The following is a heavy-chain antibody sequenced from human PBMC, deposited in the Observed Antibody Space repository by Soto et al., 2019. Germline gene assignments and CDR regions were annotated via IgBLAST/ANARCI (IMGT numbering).Heavy chain of an antibody. Sequence: EAQLVESGGDLVQPGGSLRLSCAGSGFSFSSYEMNWVRQAPGKGLEWVSYISSSGSDTYYADSVKARFTISRDNARNSLYLQMTRLRAEDTAIYYCASLSGSYGFDPWGQGTLVTVSS. CDR1: GFSFSSYE. V-gene: IGHV3-48*03. J-gene: IGHJ5*02. CDR3: ASLSGSYGFDP. D-gene: IGHD1-26*01. CDR2: ISSSGSDT.